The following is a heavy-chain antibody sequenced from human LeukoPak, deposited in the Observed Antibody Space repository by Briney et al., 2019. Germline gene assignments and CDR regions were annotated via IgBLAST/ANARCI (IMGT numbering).Heavy chain of an antibody. V-gene: IGHV4-34*01. D-gene: IGHD3-16*02. CDR1: GGSFSGYY. Sequence: SETLSLTCAMYGGSFSGYYWSWIRQPSGKGLEWIGEINHSGSTNYNPSLKSRVTISVDTSKNQFSLKLSSVTAADTAVYYCARDGDYVWGSYRYMGIAFDIWGQGTMVTVSS. CDR3: ARDGDYVWGSYRYMGIAFDI. J-gene: IGHJ3*02. CDR2: INHSGST.